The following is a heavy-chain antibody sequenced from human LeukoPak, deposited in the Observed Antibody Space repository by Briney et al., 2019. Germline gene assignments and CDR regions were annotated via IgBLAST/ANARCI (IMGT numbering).Heavy chain of an antibody. CDR1: GGSISSSSYY. V-gene: IGHV4-39*01. Sequence: PSETLSLTCTVSGGSISSSSYYWGWIRQPPGNGLEWIGSIYYSGSIYYNPSLKSRVTISVHTPKYQFSLKLSSVTAEDTAVYYCAGLFGEFIDYYYMDVWGKGTTVTISS. D-gene: IGHD3-10*01. CDR2: IYYSGSI. J-gene: IGHJ6*03. CDR3: AGLFGEFIDYYYMDV.